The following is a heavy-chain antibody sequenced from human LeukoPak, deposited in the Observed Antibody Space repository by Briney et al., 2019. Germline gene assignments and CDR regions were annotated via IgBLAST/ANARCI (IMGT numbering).Heavy chain of an antibody. CDR2: ISYDGSNK. V-gene: IGHV3-30*04. D-gene: IGHD2-15*01. J-gene: IGHJ4*02. Sequence: SGGSLRLSCAASGFTFSSYAMHWVRQAPGKGLEWVAVISYDGSNKYYADSVKGRFTISRDNSKNTLYLQMNSLRAEDTAMYYCAREGGGGRIDSWGQGTLVTVSS. CDR3: AREGGGGRIDS. CDR1: GFTFSSYA.